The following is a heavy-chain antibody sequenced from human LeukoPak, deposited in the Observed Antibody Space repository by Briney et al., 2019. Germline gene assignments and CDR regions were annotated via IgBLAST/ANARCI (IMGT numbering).Heavy chain of an antibody. CDR2: IRYDGSNK. CDR3: AKDGGSATRPDY. V-gene: IGHV3-30*02. Sequence: GGSLRLSCAASGFTFSSYGMHWVRQAPGKGLEWAAFIRYDGSNKYYVDSVKGRFTISRDNSKNTLYLQMNSLRAEDTVVYYCAKDGGSATRPDYWGQGTLVTVSS. D-gene: IGHD2-15*01. CDR1: GFTFSSYG. J-gene: IGHJ4*02.